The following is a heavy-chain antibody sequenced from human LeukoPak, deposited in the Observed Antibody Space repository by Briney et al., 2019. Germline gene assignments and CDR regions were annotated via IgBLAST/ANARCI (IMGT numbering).Heavy chain of an antibody. V-gene: IGHV4-31*03. Sequence: PSQTLSLTCTVSGGSISSGGYYWSWIRQHPGKGLEWIGYIYYSGSTYYNPSLKSRVTISVDTSKNQFSLKLSSVTAADTAVYYCASETGDYGESSGWFDPWGQGTLVTVSS. J-gene: IGHJ5*02. CDR3: ASETGDYGESSGWFDP. CDR2: IYYSGST. CDR1: GGSISSGGYY. D-gene: IGHD4-17*01.